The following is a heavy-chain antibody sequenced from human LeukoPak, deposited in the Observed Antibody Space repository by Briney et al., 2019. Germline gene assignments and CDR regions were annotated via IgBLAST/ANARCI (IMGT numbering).Heavy chain of an antibody. Sequence: SETLSLTCTVSGGSISSYYWSWIRQPPGKGLEWIGYIYYSGSTNYNPSLKSRVTISVDTSKNQFSLKLSSVTAADTAVYYCARGRGYYDILTGDRDDAFDIWGQGTMVTVSS. J-gene: IGHJ3*02. CDR3: ARGRGYYDILTGDRDDAFDI. CDR1: GGSISSYY. D-gene: IGHD3-9*01. CDR2: IYYSGST. V-gene: IGHV4-59*01.